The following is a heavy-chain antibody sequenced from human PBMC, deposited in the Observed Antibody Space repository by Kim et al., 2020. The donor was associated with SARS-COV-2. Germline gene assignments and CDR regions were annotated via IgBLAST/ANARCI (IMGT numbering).Heavy chain of an antibody. V-gene: IGHV5-10-1*01. CDR1: GYSFTSYW. J-gene: IGHJ5*02. CDR2: VDPSDSYT. D-gene: IGHD2-2*01. Sequence: GESLKISCKGSGYSFTSYWISWVRQMPGKGLEWMGRVDPSDSYTNYSPSFQGHVTISADKSISTAYLQWSSLKASDTAMYYCARIVVVPAASRGGSNWFDPWGQGTLVTVSS. CDR3: ARIVVVPAASRGGSNWFDP.